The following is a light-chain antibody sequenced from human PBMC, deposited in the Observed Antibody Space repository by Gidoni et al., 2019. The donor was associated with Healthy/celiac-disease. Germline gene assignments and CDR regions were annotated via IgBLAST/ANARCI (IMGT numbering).Light chain of an antibody. CDR1: NIGSKN. CDR3: QVWDSSTYVV. Sequence: SYELTQPLSVSVPLGQTARITGGGNNIGSKNVHGYQQKPGQAPGLVIYRDSNRPSGIPERFSGSNSGNTATLTISRAQAGDEADYYCQVWDSSTYVVFGGGTKLTVL. J-gene: IGLJ2*01. V-gene: IGLV3-9*01. CDR2: RDS.